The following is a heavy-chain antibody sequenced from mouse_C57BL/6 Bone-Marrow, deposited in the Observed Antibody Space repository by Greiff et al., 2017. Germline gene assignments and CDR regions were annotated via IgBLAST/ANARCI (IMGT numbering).Heavy chain of an antibody. V-gene: IGHV1-26*01. CDR2: INPNNGGT. CDR1: GYTFTDYY. J-gene: IGHJ4*01. Sequence: EVQLQQSGPELVKPGASVKISCKASGYTFTDYYMNWVKQSHGKSLEWIGDINPNNGGTSYNQKFKGKATLTVDKSSSTAYMELRSLTSEDSAVYYCAKRDRDYYGSSYAMDYWGQGTSVTVSS. D-gene: IGHD1-1*01. CDR3: AKRDRDYYGSSYAMDY.